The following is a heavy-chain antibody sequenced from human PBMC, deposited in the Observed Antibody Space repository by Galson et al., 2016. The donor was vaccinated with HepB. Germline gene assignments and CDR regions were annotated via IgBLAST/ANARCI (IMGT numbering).Heavy chain of an antibody. J-gene: IGHJ4*02. Sequence: SVKVSCKASGYTFTSYYMHWVRQAPGQGLEWMGIINPSGGSTSYAQKFQGRVTMTRDTSTSTVYMELSSLRSEDTAVYYCARNAMYCSSTSCSTYYFDYWGQGTLVTVFS. CDR2: INPSGGST. CDR1: GYTFTSYY. CDR3: ARNAMYCSSTSCSTYYFDY. V-gene: IGHV1-46*01. D-gene: IGHD2-2*01.